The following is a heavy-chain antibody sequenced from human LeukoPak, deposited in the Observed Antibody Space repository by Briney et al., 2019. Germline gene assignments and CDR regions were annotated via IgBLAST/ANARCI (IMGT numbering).Heavy chain of an antibody. CDR3: AKDGYYYDSSAYYVIYYFDS. V-gene: IGHV3-23*01. J-gene: IGHJ4*02. CDR2: ISGSGGST. Sequence: GGSLRLSCAASGFTFSSYGMSWVRQAPGKGLEWVSVISGSGGSTYYTASVKGRFTISRDNSKNTLYLQMNSLRAEDTAVYYCAKDGYYYDSSAYYVIYYFDSWGQGTLVTVSS. D-gene: IGHD3-22*01. CDR1: GFTFSSYG.